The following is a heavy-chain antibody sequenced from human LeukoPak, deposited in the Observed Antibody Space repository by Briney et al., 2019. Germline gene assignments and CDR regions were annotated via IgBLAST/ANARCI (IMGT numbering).Heavy chain of an antibody. V-gene: IGHV3-30*04. CDR3: AKSRTLVGATTAFDY. Sequence: PGGSLRLSCAGSGFTFSTYAMHWVRQAPGKGLEWVAVISFDGSNKYYADSVKGRFTISRDSSKNTLYLQMNSLRAEDTAVYYCAKSRTLVGATTAFDYWGQGTLVTVSS. J-gene: IGHJ4*02. D-gene: IGHD1-26*01. CDR1: GFTFSTYA. CDR2: ISFDGSNK.